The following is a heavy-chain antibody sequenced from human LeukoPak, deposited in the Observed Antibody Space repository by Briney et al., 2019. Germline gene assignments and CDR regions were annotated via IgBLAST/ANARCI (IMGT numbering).Heavy chain of an antibody. Sequence: GGSLRLSCAASGFTFSSYSMNWVRQAPGKGLEWVSSMSSSSSYIYYADSVKGRFTISRDNAKNSLYLQMNSLRAEDTAVYYCARSPRSMVRGVITHDYWGQGTLVTVSS. CDR1: GFTFSSYS. V-gene: IGHV3-21*01. J-gene: IGHJ4*02. D-gene: IGHD3-10*01. CDR2: MSSSSSYI. CDR3: ARSPRSMVRGVITHDY.